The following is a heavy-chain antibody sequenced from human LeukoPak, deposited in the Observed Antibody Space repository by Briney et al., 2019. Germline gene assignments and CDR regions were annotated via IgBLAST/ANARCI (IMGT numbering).Heavy chain of an antibody. V-gene: IGHV3-23*01. CDR2: ISGSGGST. CDR3: AKEKEGGDTYYFDY. J-gene: IGHJ4*02. D-gene: IGHD1-26*01. Sequence: AGSLRLSCAPAGFTPSSYAMSWVRQAPGKGREWVSAISGSGGSTYYADSGKGRFTIYRDNSKNTLDLKMNSLRAADTAVYYCAKEKEGGDTYYFDYWGQGTLVTVSS. CDR1: GFTPSSYA.